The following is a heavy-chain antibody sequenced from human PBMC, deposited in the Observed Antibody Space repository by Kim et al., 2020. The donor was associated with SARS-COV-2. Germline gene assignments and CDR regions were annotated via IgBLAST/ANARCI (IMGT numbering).Heavy chain of an antibody. CDR3: ATTTPSGSYLYYFDY. Sequence: ASVKVSCKVSGYTLTELSMHWVRQAPGKGLEWMGGFDPEDGETIYAQKFQGRVTVTEDTSTDTAYMELSSLRSEDTAVYYCATTTPSGSYLYYFDYWGQGTLVTVSS. D-gene: IGHD1-26*01. V-gene: IGHV1-24*01. J-gene: IGHJ4*02. CDR1: GYTLTELS. CDR2: FDPEDGET.